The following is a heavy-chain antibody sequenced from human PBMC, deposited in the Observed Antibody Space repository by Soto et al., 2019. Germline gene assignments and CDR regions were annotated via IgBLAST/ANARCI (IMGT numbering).Heavy chain of an antibody. CDR2: IYYSGST. V-gene: IGHV4-59*12. CDR3: ARGVVVVAATHLWFDP. D-gene: IGHD2-15*01. CDR1: GGSISSYY. Sequence: SETLSLTCTVSGGSISSYYWTWIRQPPGKGLEWIGYIYYSGSTNYNPSLKSRVTISVATSKTQFSLKLSSVTAADTAVYYCARGVVVVAATHLWFDPWGQGTLVTVSS. J-gene: IGHJ5*02.